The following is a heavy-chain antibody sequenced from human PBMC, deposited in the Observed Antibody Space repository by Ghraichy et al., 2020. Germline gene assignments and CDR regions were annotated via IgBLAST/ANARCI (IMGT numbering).Heavy chain of an antibody. D-gene: IGHD3-10*01. CDR2: ISGSGGST. CDR1: GFTFSSYA. CDR3: AKDERHYYGSGSYSPFDY. J-gene: IGHJ4*02. Sequence: GETLNISCAASGFTFSSYAMSWVRQAPGKGLEWVSAISGSGGSTYYADSVKGRFTISRDNSKNTLYLQMNSLRAEDTAVYYCAKDERHYYGSGSYSPFDYWGQGTLVTVSS. V-gene: IGHV3-23*01.